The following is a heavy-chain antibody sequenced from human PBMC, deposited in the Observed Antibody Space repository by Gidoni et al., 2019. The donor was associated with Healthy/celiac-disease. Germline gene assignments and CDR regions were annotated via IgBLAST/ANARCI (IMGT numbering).Heavy chain of an antibody. D-gene: IGHD3-10*01. CDR3: ARGPWFGELLPPDY. V-gene: IGHV3-48*02. CDR2: ISSSSSTI. CDR1: GFTFSSYS. Sequence: EVQLVESGGGLVQPGGSLRLSCAASGFTFSSYSMNWVRQAPGKGLEWVSYISSSSSTIYYADSVKGRFTISRDNAKNSLYLQMNSLRDEDTAVYYCARGPWFGELLPPDYWGQGTLVTVSS. J-gene: IGHJ4*02.